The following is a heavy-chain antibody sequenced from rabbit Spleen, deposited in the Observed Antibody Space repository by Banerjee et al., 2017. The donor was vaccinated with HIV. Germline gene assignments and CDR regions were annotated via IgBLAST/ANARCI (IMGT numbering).Heavy chain of an antibody. Sequence: QSLEESGGGLVKPGGTLTLTCKASGIDFSSYYYMCWVRQAPGKGLEWIACINPDGDSTDYASWAKGRFPISKTSSTPVTLQMTSLTAADTASYFCSRDQVPGYSVIRWYLSLWGPGTLVTVS. D-gene: IGHD7-1*01. CDR2: INPDGDST. V-gene: IGHV1S40*01. J-gene: IGHJ4*01. CDR1: GIDFSSYYY. CDR3: SRDQVPGYSVIRWYLSL.